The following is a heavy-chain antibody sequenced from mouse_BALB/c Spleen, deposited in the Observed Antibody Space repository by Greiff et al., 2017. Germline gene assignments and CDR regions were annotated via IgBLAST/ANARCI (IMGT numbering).Heavy chain of an antibody. V-gene: IGHV1-5*01. J-gene: IGHJ3*01. CDR1: GYTFTSYW. CDR3: TRESIITTVVAKGFAY. D-gene: IGHD1-1*01. Sequence: VQLQQSGTVLARPGASVKMSCKASGYTFTSYWLHWVKQRPGQGLEWIGAIYPGNSDTSYNQKFKGKAKLTAVTSTSTAYMELSSLTNEDSAVYYCTRESIITTVVAKGFAYWGQGTLVTVSA. CDR2: IYPGNSDT.